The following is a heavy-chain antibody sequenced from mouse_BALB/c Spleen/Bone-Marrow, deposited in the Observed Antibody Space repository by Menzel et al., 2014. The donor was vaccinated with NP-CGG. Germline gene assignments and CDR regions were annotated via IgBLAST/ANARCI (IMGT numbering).Heavy chain of an antibody. J-gene: IGHJ2*01. D-gene: IGHD4-1*01. CDR1: GYTFTSYY. CDR2: INPSNGGT. CDR3: TRGRTWDFDY. Sequence: QVQLQQSGAELVKPGASVKLSCKASGYTFTSYYMYWVKQRPGQGLEWIGEINPSNGGTNFNEKFKSRATLTVDKSSXTAYMQLSSLTSEGSAVYYCTRGRTWDFDYWGQGTTLTVSS. V-gene: IGHV1S81*02.